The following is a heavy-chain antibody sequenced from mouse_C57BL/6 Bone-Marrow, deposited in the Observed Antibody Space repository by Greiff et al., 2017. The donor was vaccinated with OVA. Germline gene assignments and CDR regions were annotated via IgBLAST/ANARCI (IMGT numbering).Heavy chain of an antibody. D-gene: IGHD3-2*02. CDR3: ARETLDSSGYYFDY. CDR2: ISYDGSN. J-gene: IGHJ2*01. Sequence: EVQLVESGPGLVKPSQSLSLTCSVTGYSITSGYYWNWIRQFPGNKLEWMGYISYDGSNNYNPSFKNRISITRDTSTNQFFLKLNSVTTEDTATYYCARETLDSSGYYFDYWGQGTTLTVSS. V-gene: IGHV3-6*01. CDR1: GYSITSGYY.